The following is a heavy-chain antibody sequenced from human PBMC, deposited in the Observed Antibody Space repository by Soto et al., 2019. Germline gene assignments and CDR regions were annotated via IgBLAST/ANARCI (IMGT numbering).Heavy chain of an antibody. D-gene: IGHD6-19*01. CDR2: IYYSGST. CDR1: GGSISSSSYY. Sequence: QLQLQESGPGLVKPSETLSLTCTVSGGSISSSSYYWGWIRQPPGKGLEWIGSIYYSGSTYYNPSLKSRVTISVDTSKNQFSLKLSSVTAADTAVYYCARHASGWYGGNFDYWGQGTLVTVSS. CDR3: ARHASGWYGGNFDY. J-gene: IGHJ4*02. V-gene: IGHV4-39*01.